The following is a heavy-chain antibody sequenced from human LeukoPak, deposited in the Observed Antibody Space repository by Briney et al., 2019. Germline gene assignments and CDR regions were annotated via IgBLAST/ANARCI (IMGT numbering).Heavy chain of an antibody. J-gene: IGHJ4*02. CDR3: AKDPYVGGGYHFDS. CDR1: GYTFSSYA. V-gene: IGHV3-23*01. Sequence: GGSLRLSCAASGYTFSSYAMNWARQAPGKGLEWVSTITGSGGDTYYADSVKGRFTISRDNSKNTLYLQMNSLRAEDTAIYYCAKDPYVGGGYHFDSWGQGSLVTVSS. CDR2: ITGSGGDT. D-gene: IGHD3-22*01.